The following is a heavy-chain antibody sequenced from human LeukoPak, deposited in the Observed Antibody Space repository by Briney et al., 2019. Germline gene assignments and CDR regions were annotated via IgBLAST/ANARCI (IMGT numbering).Heavy chain of an antibody. CDR3: AKDQGRRDGYNRGGFDY. V-gene: IGHV3-23*01. CDR1: GFTFSSYA. CDR2: ISGSGGST. J-gene: IGHJ4*02. D-gene: IGHD5-24*01. Sequence: GGSLRLSCAASGFTFSSYAMSWVRQAPGKGLEWVSAISGSGGSTYYADSVKGRFTISRDNSKNTLYLQMNSLRAEDTAVYYCAKDQGRRDGYNRGGFDYWGRGTLVTVSS.